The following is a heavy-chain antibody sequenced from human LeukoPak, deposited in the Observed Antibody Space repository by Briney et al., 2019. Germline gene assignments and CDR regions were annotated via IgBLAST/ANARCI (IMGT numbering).Heavy chain of an antibody. D-gene: IGHD3-16*02. V-gene: IGHV1-8*01. CDR2: MNPNSGDT. CDR1: GYTFSDYD. Sequence: GASVKVSCKASGYTFSDYDINWVRQATGQGLEWMGYMNPNSGDTGYAQKFQGRITMTRDTSISTAYMELSSLRFEDTAVYYCARNMITFGGVIVGGMDVWGQGTTVTVSS. J-gene: IGHJ6*02. CDR3: ARNMITFGGVIVGGMDV.